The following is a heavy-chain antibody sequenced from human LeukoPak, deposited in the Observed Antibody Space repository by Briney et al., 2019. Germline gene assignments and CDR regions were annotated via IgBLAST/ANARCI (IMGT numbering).Heavy chain of an antibody. CDR1: GDSISDTRYF. Sequence: SETLSLTCTVYGDSISDTRYFWGFIRRSPGKGLEWIVSHYYRETFYNPSLNSRLTISSDTSKNQFSLRLTSLTAAHTGVYYCARGRNWNYQSHFDYWGQGTLVTVSS. CDR2: HYYRET. CDR3: ARGRNWNYQSHFDY. J-gene: IGHJ4*02. D-gene: IGHD1-7*01. V-gene: IGHV4-39*07.